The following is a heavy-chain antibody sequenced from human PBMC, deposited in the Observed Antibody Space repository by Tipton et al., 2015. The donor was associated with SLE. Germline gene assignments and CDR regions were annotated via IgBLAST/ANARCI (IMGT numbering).Heavy chain of an antibody. J-gene: IGHJ5*02. D-gene: IGHD4-17*01. CDR1: GYTFTSYG. CDR2: ISAYNGNT. CDR3: ARAVAGYGDSGWFDP. V-gene: IGHV1-18*04. Sequence: QLVQSGAEVKEPGASVKVSCKASGYTFTSYGISWVRQAPGQGLEWMGWISAYNGNTNYAQKLQGRVTMTTDTSTSTAYMELRSLRSDDTAVYYCARAVAGYGDSGWFDPWGQGTLVTVSS.